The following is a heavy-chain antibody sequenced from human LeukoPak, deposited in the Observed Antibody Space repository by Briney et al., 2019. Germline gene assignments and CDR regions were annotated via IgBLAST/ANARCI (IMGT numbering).Heavy chain of an antibody. V-gene: IGHV1-2*06. D-gene: IGHD1-1*01. CDR1: GYTLTELS. CDR2: INPNSGGT. CDR3: ARRNLEKSDY. J-gene: IGHJ4*02. Sequence: ASVNVSCKVSGYTLTELSMHWVRQAPGKGLEWMGRINPNSGGTNYVQKFQGRVTMTRDTSISTAYMELSRLRSDDTAVYYCARRNLEKSDYWGQGTLVTVSS.